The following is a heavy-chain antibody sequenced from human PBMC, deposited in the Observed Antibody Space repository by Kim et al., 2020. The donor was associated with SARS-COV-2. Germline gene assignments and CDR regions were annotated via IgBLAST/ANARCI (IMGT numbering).Heavy chain of an antibody. CDR3: AKSFSGSYFGYDY. CDR2: ISYDGRNK. V-gene: IGHV3-30*18. D-gene: IGHD1-26*01. Sequence: GGSLRLSCAASGFTFNTYGMHWVRQAPGKGLEWVAVISYDGRNKCYADSVKGRFTISRDNSKNTLYLQMNSLRIEDTAVYYCAKSFSGSYFGYDYWGQGTLATVSS. J-gene: IGHJ4*02. CDR1: GFTFNTYG.